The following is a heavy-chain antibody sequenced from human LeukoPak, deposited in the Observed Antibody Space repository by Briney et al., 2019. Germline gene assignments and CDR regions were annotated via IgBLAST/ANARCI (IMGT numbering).Heavy chain of an antibody. CDR3: AGGIAARPYYFDY. Sequence: GASVKVSCKASGGTFISYAISWVRQAPGQGLEWMGRIIPILGIANYAQKFQGRVTITADKSTSTAYMELSSLRSEDTAVYYCAGGIAARPYYFDYWGQGTLVTVSS. D-gene: IGHD6-6*01. V-gene: IGHV1-69*04. CDR2: IIPILGIA. CDR1: GGTFISYA. J-gene: IGHJ4*02.